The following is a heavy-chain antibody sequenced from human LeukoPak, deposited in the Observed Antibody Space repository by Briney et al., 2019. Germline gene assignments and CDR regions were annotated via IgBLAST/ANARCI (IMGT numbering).Heavy chain of an antibody. Sequence: GGSLRLSCAASGFTFSSYAMSWVRQAPGKGLEWVSSISSSSSYIYYADSVKGRFTISRDNAKNSLYLQMNSLRAEDTAVYYCARDDSSGYYYEDYWGQGTLVTVSS. D-gene: IGHD3-22*01. CDR2: ISSSSSYI. CDR1: GFTFSSYA. J-gene: IGHJ4*02. V-gene: IGHV3-21*01. CDR3: ARDDSSGYYYEDY.